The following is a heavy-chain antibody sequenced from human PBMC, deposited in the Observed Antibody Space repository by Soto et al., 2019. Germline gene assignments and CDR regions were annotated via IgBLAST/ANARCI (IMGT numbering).Heavy chain of an antibody. J-gene: IGHJ4*02. Sequence: ASVKVSCKVSGYTLTELSMHWVRQAPGKGLEWMGGFDPEDGETIYAQKFQGRVTMTEDTSTDTAYMELSSLRSEDTAVYYCARVYYRVSRPMATLFDYWGQGTLVTVSS. V-gene: IGHV1-24*01. CDR1: GYTLTELS. D-gene: IGHD2-15*01. CDR3: ARVYYRVSRPMATLFDY. CDR2: FDPEDGET.